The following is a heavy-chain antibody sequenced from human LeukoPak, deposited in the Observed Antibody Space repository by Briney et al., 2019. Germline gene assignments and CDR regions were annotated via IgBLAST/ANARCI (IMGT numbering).Heavy chain of an antibody. V-gene: IGHV7-4-1*02. CDR1: GYPFSAHF. CDR3: ARDLPGAFDI. CDR2: INTNTGNP. J-gene: IGHJ3*02. Sequence: GASVKVCCKASGYPFSAHFLNWVRQAPGQGLEWMGWINTNTGNPTYAQGFTGRFVFSLDTSVSTAYLQISSLKAEDTAVYYCARDLPGAFDIWGQGTMVTVSS.